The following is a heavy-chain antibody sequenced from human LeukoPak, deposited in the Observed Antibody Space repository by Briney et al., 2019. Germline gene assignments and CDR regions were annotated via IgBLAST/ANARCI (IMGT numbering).Heavy chain of an antibody. Sequence: SETLSLTCTVSGGSISSYYWSWIRQPPGKGLVWIGYIYYSGSTNYNPSLKSRVTISVDTSKNQFSLKLSSVTAADTAVYYCARVGPLVEVDWGQGTLVTVSS. CDR3: ARVGPLVEVD. D-gene: IGHD2-15*01. J-gene: IGHJ4*02. CDR2: IYYSGST. CDR1: GGSISSYY. V-gene: IGHV4-59*01.